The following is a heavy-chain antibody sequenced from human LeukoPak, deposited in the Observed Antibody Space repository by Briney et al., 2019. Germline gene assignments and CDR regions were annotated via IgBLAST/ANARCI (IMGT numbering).Heavy chain of an antibody. D-gene: IGHD4-17*01. CDR3: ASTVTPRKYYCDY. V-gene: IGHV4-59*01. J-gene: IGHJ4*02. CDR2: IYYSGST. CDR1: GGSINSYY. Sequence: SETLSLTCTVSGGSINSYYWSWIRQPPGKGLEWIGYIYYSGSTNYNPSLKSRVTISVDTSKNQFSLKLSSVTAADTAVYYCASTVTPRKYYCDYWGQGTLVTVSS.